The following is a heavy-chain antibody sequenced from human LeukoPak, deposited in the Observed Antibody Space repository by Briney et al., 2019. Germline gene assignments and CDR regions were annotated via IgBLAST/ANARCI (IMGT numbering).Heavy chain of an antibody. Sequence: GGSLRLSCAASGFRFSGYSMNWVRQAPGKGLEWGSYISGSSSTIYYADSVKGRFTISRDNGKNTLYLQMNSLRAEDTAVYYCARGSTYYDSSGQVPFDYWGQGTLVTVSS. CDR1: GFRFSGYS. CDR2: ISGSSSTI. V-gene: IGHV3-48*01. J-gene: IGHJ4*02. D-gene: IGHD3-22*01. CDR3: ARGSTYYDSSGQVPFDY.